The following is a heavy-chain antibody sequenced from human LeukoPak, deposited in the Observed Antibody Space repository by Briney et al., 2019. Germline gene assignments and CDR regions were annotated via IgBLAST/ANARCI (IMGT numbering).Heavy chain of an antibody. V-gene: IGHV1-69*05. D-gene: IGHD6-19*01. Sequence: SVKVSCKASGGTFSSYGIIWVRQAPGQGLEWMERIIPIFGTANYAQKFQGRVTIITDESTSTAYMELSSLRSEDTAVYYCAKDYENSSGWYLSGYFDYWGQGTLVTVSS. J-gene: IGHJ4*02. CDR1: GGTFSSYG. CDR2: IIPIFGTA. CDR3: AKDYENSSGWYLSGYFDY.